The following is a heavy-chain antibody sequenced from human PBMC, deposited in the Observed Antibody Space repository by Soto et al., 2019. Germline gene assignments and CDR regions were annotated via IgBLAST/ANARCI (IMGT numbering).Heavy chain of an antibody. CDR1: GFTFSDYY. V-gene: IGHV3-11*01. D-gene: IGHD3-9*01. CDR3: AKPGVLRYFDWLVDP. Sequence: PGGSLRLSCAASGFTFSDYYMSWIRQAPGKGLEWVSYISSSGSTIYYADSVKGRFTISRDNAKNSLYLQMNSLRAEGTAVYYCAKPGVLRYFDWLVDPWGQGTLVTVSS. J-gene: IGHJ5*02. CDR2: ISSSGSTI.